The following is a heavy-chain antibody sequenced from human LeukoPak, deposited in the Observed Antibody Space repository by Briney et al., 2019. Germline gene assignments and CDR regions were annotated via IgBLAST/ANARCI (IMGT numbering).Heavy chain of an antibody. J-gene: IGHJ4*02. D-gene: IGHD3-10*01. V-gene: IGHV1-2*02. CDR1: GYTFTGYY. CDR2: INPNSGGT. Sequence: ASVKVSCKASGYTFTGYYMHWVRQAPGQGLEWMGWINPNSGGTNYAQKFQGRVTMTRDTSISTAYMELSRLRSDDTAVYYCAREIYGSGSYLVWGQGTLVTVSS. CDR3: AREIYGSGSYLV.